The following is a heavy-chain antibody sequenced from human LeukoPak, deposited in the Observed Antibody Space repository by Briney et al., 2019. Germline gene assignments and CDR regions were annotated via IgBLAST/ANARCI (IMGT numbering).Heavy chain of an antibody. CDR3: ARDRSSSSGSYYYYMDV. Sequence: ASVKVSFKQSVYTFTSYYMHWVRQTPGQGLEWMGVINPSGGSTSYAQKFQGRVTMTRDMSTSTVYMELSSLRSEDTAVYYCARDRSSSSGSYYYYMDVWGKGTTVTVPS. CDR1: VYTFTSYY. CDR2: INPSGGST. J-gene: IGHJ6*03. V-gene: IGHV1-46*01. D-gene: IGHD6-6*01.